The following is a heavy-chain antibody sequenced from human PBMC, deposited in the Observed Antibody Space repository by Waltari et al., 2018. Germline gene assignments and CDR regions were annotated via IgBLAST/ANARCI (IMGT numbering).Heavy chain of an antibody. Sequence: EVQLLQSGGGFVQPGGSLRLSCEASGFTFTNFAMSWVRQAPGEGLKWVSEISGSGDNTYYADSVKGRFTISRDNSRNTLYLQLTSLRAEDTAVYYCAKDAMLRGIISTYSFDVWGQGTTVAVSS. J-gene: IGHJ3*01. CDR3: AKDAMLRGIISTYSFDV. CDR2: ISGSGDNT. D-gene: IGHD3-10*01. CDR1: GFTFTNFA. V-gene: IGHV3-23*01.